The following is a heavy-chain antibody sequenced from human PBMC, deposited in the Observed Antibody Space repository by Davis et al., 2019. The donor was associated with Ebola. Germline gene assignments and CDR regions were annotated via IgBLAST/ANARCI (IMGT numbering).Heavy chain of an antibody. V-gene: IGHV3-9*01. CDR3: AKYGVGGSSWYYYYGMDV. Sequence: SLKISCAASGFTFDDYAMHWVRQAPGKGLEWVSGISWNSGSIGYADSVKGRFTISRDNAKNSLYLQMNSLRAEDTAVYYCAKYGVGGSSWYYYYGMDVWGQGTTVTVSS. CDR1: GFTFDDYA. J-gene: IGHJ6*02. CDR2: ISWNSGSI. D-gene: IGHD6-13*01.